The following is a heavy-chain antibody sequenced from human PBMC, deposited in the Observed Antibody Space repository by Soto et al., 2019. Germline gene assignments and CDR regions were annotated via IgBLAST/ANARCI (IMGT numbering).Heavy chain of an antibody. CDR1: GYSFDKNG. D-gene: IGHD3-3*01. J-gene: IGHJ5*02. CDR2: LSGDTGHT. CDR3: ARDKGDFTFGP. Sequence: QVLLVPSGTEVKKPGASVNISCKGSGYSFDKNGISWVRQAPGHGLEWMGWLSGDTGHTIYAQKFQGRLSVTTVTSTRTAYMELTSLTSDDTAMYYCARDKGDFTFGPWGQGSLVTVSS. V-gene: IGHV1-18*01.